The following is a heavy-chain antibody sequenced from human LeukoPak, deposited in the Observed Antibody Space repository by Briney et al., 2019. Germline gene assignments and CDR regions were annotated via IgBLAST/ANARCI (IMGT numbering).Heavy chain of an antibody. V-gene: IGHV3-21*04. CDR1: GFTFSSYS. CDR3: ARTAAMVTAGPSDY. Sequence: GGSLRLSCAASGFTFSSYSMNWVRQAPGKGLEWVSSISSSSSYIYYADSVKGRFTISRDNAKNSLYLQMNSLRAEDTAVYYCARTAAMVTAGPSDYWGQRTLVTVSS. CDR2: ISSSSSYI. D-gene: IGHD5-18*01. J-gene: IGHJ4*02.